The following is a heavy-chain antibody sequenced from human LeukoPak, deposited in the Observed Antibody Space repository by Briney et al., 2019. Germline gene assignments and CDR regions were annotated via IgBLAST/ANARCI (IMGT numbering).Heavy chain of an antibody. J-gene: IGHJ3*02. Sequence: KESGPALVKPTQTLILTCTFSGFSLSTSGMRVSWIRQPPGKALEWLARIDWDDDKFYSTSLKTRLTISKDTSKNQVVLTMTNMDPVDTATYYCARRFYDGAFDIWGQGIMVTVSS. D-gene: IGHD5/OR15-5a*01. CDR2: IDWDDDK. V-gene: IGHV2-70*04. CDR1: GFSLSTSGMR. CDR3: ARRFYDGAFDI.